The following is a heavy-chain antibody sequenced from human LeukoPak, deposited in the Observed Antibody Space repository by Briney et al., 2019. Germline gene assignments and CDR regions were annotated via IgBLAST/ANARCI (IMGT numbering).Heavy chain of an antibody. V-gene: IGHV3-7*01. Sequence: GGSLRLSCAASGFTFSSYWMSWVRQAPGKGLEWVANIKQDGSEKYYVDSVKGRFTISRDNAKNSLYLQMNSLRAEDTAVYYCARTNYYDSYLDAFDIWGQGTMVTVSS. J-gene: IGHJ3*02. CDR2: IKQDGSEK. CDR3: ARTNYYDSYLDAFDI. D-gene: IGHD3-22*01. CDR1: GFTFSSYW.